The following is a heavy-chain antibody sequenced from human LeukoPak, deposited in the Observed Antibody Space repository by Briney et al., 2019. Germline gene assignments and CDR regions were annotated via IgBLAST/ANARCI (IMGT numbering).Heavy chain of an antibody. J-gene: IGHJ5*02. CDR1: GYTFTGYY. D-gene: IGHD2-2*01. CDR3: AREVVVVPAAILADWFDP. V-gene: IGHV1-2*02. Sequence: ASVKVSCKASGYTFTGYYMHWVRQAPGQGLEWMGWINPNSGGTNYAQKFQGRVTMTRDTSISTAYMELSRLRSDDTAVYYCAREVVVVPAAILADWFDPWGQGTLVTVS. CDR2: INPNSGGT.